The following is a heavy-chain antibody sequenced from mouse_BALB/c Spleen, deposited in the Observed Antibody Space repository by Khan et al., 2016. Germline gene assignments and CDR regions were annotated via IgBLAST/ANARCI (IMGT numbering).Heavy chain of an antibody. CDR2: ISYDGSN. Sequence: EVKLEESGPGLVKPSQSLSLTCSVTGYSITSGYYWNWIRQFPGNKLEWMGYISYDGSNNYNPSLKNRISITRDTSKNQFFLKLNSVTTEDTATYYCARAWYFDYWGHGTTLTVSS. J-gene: IGHJ2*01. CDR1: GYSITSGYY. CDR3: ARAWYFDY. V-gene: IGHV3-6*02.